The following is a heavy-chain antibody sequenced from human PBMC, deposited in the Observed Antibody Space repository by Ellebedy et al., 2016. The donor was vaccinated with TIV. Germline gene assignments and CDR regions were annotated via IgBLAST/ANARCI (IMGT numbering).Heavy chain of an antibody. J-gene: IGHJ3*02. Sequence: GESLKISCAASGFTFSSYSMNWVRQAPGKGLEWVSYISSSSSTIYYADSVKGRFTISRDNAKNSLYLQMNSLRGEDTAVYYCAREFGRDGFTIAEDAFDIWGQGTMVTVSS. CDR2: ISSSSSTI. V-gene: IGHV3-48*04. D-gene: IGHD5-24*01. CDR1: GFTFSSYS. CDR3: AREFGRDGFTIAEDAFDI.